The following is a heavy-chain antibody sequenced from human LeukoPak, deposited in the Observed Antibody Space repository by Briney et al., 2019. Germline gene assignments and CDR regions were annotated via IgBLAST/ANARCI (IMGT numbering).Heavy chain of an antibody. Sequence: PAGGSLRLSCAASGFIFDDYAMHWVRQAPGKGLEWVSLISGDGGRTYYTDSVKGRFTISRDSSKHSLYLQMNSLRTEDTALYYCTKNGGYSDAFDIWGQGTMVTVSS. CDR1: GFIFDDYA. J-gene: IGHJ3*02. V-gene: IGHV3-43*02. CDR3: TKNGGYSDAFDI. D-gene: IGHD3-10*01. CDR2: ISGDGGRT.